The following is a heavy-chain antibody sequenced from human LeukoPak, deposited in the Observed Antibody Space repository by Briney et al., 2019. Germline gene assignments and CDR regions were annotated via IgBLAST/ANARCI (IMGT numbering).Heavy chain of an antibody. CDR3: AKDLRWIQLWLLRGFDY. Sequence: GGSLRLSCAASGFTVSSNYMSWVRQAPGKGLEWVSVIYSGGSTYYADSVKGRFTISRDNSKNTLYLQMNSLRAEDTAVYYCAKDLRWIQLWLLRGFDYWGQGTLVTVSS. CDR1: GFTVSSNY. V-gene: IGHV3-53*01. CDR2: IYSGGST. D-gene: IGHD5-18*01. J-gene: IGHJ4*02.